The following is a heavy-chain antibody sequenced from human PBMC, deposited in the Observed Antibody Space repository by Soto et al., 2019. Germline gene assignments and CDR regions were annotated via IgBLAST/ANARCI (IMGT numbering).Heavy chain of an antibody. J-gene: IGHJ4*02. D-gene: IGHD3-22*01. Sequence: ASVKVSCKASGYTFTSYGISWVRQAPGQGLELMGWISAYNGNTNYAQKLQGRVTMTTDTSTSTAYMELRSLRSDDTAVYYCARDQLYYYDSSGYYFSDYWGQGTLVTVSS. CDR1: GYTFTSYG. V-gene: IGHV1-18*01. CDR2: ISAYNGNT. CDR3: ARDQLYYYDSSGYYFSDY.